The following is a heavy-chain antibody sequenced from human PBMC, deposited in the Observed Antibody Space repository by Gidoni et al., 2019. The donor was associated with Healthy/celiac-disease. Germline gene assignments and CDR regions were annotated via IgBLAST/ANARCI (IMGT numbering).Heavy chain of an antibody. D-gene: IGHD6-6*01. V-gene: IGHV5-51*01. CDR2: IYPGNSDT. CDR1: GYSFPSYC. Sequence: EVQLLQSGFEVKKLGESPLTFCQGSGYSFPSYCIDWVRQLPGKGREWMGIIYPGNSDTRYSPSFQGQVTIAADKTISTAYLRRSSLKASDTAMYYCARASNIAGRPYYIDYWGQGTLVTVSS. J-gene: IGHJ4*02. CDR3: ARASNIAGRPYYIDY.